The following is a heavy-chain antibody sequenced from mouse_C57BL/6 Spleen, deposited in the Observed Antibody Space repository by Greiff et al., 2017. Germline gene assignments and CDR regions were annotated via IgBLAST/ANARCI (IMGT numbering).Heavy chain of an antibody. Sequence: EVQLQQSGAELVRPGASVKLSCTASGFNIKDYYMHWVKQRPEQGLEWIGRIDPEDGDTEYAPKFQGKATMTADTSSNTAYLQLSSLTSEDTAVYYCTTPSGPAWFAYWGQGTLVTVSA. CDR2: IDPEDGDT. CDR1: GFNIKDYY. J-gene: IGHJ3*01. CDR3: TTPSGPAWFAY. V-gene: IGHV14-1*01.